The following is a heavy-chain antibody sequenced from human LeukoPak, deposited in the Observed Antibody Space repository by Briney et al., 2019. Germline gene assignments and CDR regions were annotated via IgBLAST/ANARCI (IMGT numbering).Heavy chain of an antibody. CDR2: INSDGSST. Sequence: GGSLRLSCAASGFTFSTYWMHWVRQAPGKGLVWVSRINSDGSSTSYADSVKGRFTISRDNAKNTLYLQMNSLRAEDTAVYYCARSFRDDSTIVQFWDYWGQGTLVTVSS. CDR3: ARSFRDDSTIVQFWDY. D-gene: IGHD5-24*01. CDR1: GFTFSTYW. J-gene: IGHJ4*02. V-gene: IGHV3-74*01.